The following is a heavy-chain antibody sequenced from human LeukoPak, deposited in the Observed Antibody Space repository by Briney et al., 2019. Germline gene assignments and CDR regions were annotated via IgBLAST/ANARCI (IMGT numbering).Heavy chain of an antibody. J-gene: IGHJ4*02. Sequence: GASVKVSCKASGYTFTGYYMHWVRQAPGQGLEWMGWINPNSGGTNYAQKFQGRVTMTRDTSISTAYMELSRLRSDDTAVYYCARGYCSGGSCYINLLDYWGQGTLVTVSS. CDR3: ARGYCSGGSCYINLLDY. CDR2: INPNSGGT. V-gene: IGHV1-2*02. CDR1: GYTFTGYY. D-gene: IGHD2-15*01.